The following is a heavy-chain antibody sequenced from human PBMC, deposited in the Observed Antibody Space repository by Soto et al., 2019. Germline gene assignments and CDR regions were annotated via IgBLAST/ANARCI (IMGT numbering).Heavy chain of an antibody. J-gene: IGHJ4*01. CDR1: GLTFSSYS. CDR3: AREEHSSDWGKFDC. Sequence: EVHLVDSGGGLVQPGESLRLSCAASGLTFSSYSMNWVRQAPGKGLEWLSYISSSGSTIYYADSVRGRFTISRDNAKNSLYLQMNSLRDEDTAVYYCAREEHSSDWGKFDCWGQGTLVTVSS. CDR2: ISSSGSTI. V-gene: IGHV3-48*02. D-gene: IGHD6-19*01.